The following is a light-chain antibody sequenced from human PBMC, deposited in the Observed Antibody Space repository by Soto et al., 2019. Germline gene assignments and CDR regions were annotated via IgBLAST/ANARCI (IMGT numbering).Light chain of an antibody. V-gene: IGKV1-5*01. CDR3: QQYNTYSSWT. CDR2: DVS. CDR1: QSISFY. J-gene: IGKJ1*01. Sequence: DIQMTQSPSTLSASVGDRVTITCRASQSISFYLAWYQQKSGRAPKVLIFDVSTLESGVPSRFSGSGSGIEFTLTISSLQPDEFATYYCQQYNTYSSWTFGQGTKVEIK.